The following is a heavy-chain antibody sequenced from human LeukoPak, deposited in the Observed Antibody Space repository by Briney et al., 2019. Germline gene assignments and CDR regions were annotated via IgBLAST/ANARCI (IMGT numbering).Heavy chain of an antibody. CDR2: ISKDGNIK. CDR1: GFTFSSYG. CDR3: ARDIGATTFDY. D-gene: IGHD3-16*01. J-gene: IGHJ4*02. V-gene: IGHV3-30*19. Sequence: GGSLRLSCAASGFTFSSYGMHWVRQAPGKGLEWVAVISKDGNIKSYADSVKGRFTISRDNSKNMLYLLVNSLRAEDTTVYYCARDIGATTFDYWGQGTLVTVSS.